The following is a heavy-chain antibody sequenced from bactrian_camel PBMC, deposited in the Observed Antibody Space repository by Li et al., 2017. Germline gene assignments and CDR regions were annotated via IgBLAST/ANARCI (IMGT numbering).Heavy chain of an antibody. Sequence: VQLVESGGGSVQAGGSLKLSCQAPRFTRNGSDLDWYRQAAGKQREWVSTIAADGSTRYADSVRGRFTITYDNGKNTAYLQMDDLKPDDTAMYYCAADSDQFCVGRLPPWPRHTSGRGTQVTVS. CDR2: IAADGST. CDR3: AADSDQFCVGRLPPWPRHT. D-gene: IGHD3*01. CDR1: RFTRNGSD. J-gene: IGHJ6*01. V-gene: IGHV3S53*01.